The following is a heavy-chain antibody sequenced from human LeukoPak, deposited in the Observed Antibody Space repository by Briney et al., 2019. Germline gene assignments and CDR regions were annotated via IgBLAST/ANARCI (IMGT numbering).Heavy chain of an antibody. D-gene: IGHD5-12*01. CDR3: ARGRYTSGLGFY. CDR1: GYTFTSYD. CDR2: MNPNSGNT. V-gene: IGHV1-8*01. Sequence: ASVTVSCKASGYTFTSYDINWVRQATGQGIEWMGWMNPNSGNTRHAQKFQGRVTMTWDTSIGTAYMELSSLRSEDTAMYYCARGRYTSGLGFYWGQGSLVTVSA. J-gene: IGHJ4*02.